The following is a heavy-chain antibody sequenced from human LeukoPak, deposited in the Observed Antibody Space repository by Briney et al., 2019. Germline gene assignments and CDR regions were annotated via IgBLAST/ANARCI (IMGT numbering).Heavy chain of an antibody. CDR1: GFTFSSYA. CDR3: ARAPADYYGMDV. CDR2: ISGSGGST. V-gene: IGHV3-23*01. J-gene: IGHJ6*02. Sequence: GGSLRLSCAASGFTFSSYAMSWVRQAPGKGLEWVSAISGSGGSTYYADSVKGRFTISRDNSKNTLYLQMNSLRAEDTAVYYCARAPADYYGMDVWGQGTTVTVSS.